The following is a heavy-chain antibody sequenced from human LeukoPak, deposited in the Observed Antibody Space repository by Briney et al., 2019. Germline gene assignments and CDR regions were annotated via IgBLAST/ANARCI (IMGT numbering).Heavy chain of an antibody. Sequence: GSLRLSCVASGFTFSNYAMSWVRQAPGEGLEWVSGIFGGTGSTYYADSVKGRVTISRDNSRNTVYLQMNSLRVEDTAVYYCAKDRTFYSDFTAYYFSPPLQHYWGQGALVTVSS. D-gene: IGHD3-22*01. CDR1: GFTFSNYA. CDR2: IFGGTGST. V-gene: IGHV3-23*01. J-gene: IGHJ4*02. CDR3: AKDRTFYSDFTAYYFSPPLQHY.